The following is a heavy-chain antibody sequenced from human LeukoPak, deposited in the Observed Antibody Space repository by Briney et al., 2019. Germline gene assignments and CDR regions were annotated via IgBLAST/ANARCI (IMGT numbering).Heavy chain of an antibody. D-gene: IGHD3-10*01. CDR3: ARDRRGSGSYHDY. V-gene: IGHV3-23*01. CDR2: ISGSGFST. CDR1: GFTFSSYA. J-gene: IGHJ4*02. Sequence: GGSLRLSCAASGFTFSSYAMSWVRQAPGKGLEWVSAISGSGFSTYYADSVKGRFTISGDNAKNSLYLQMNSLRAEDTAVYYCARDRRGSGSYHDYWGQGTLVTVSS.